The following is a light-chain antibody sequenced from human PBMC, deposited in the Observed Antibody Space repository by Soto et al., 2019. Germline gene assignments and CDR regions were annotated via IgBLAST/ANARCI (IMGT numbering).Light chain of an antibody. Sequence: QSALTQPPSASGTPGQRVTMSCSGSNSNIGSNTVSWYQHLPGTAPKLLIYNNNRRPSGVPDRFSGSKSGTSASLAISGLQSEDEADYYCAAWDDSLNGLWVFGGGTQLTVL. CDR3: AAWDDSLNGLWV. J-gene: IGLJ3*02. V-gene: IGLV1-44*01. CDR2: NNN. CDR1: NSNIGSNT.